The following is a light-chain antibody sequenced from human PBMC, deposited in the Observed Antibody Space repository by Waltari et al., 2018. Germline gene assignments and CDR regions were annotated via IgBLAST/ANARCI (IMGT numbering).Light chain of an antibody. CDR2: DVI. J-gene: IGLJ3*02. Sequence: YQQHPDKDPNVVIYDVIERPSGVSNRFSGSKSGSTASLTVSGLQTEDEAGYYCSSRPTSITWVFGGGTKVTVL. CDR3: SSRPTSITWV. V-gene: IGLV2-14*03.